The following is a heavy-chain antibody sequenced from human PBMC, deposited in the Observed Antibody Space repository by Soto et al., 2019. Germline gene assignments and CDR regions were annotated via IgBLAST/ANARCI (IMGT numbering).Heavy chain of an antibody. V-gene: IGHV2-5*02. CDR2: IHWDDDK. D-gene: IGHD6-19*01. J-gene: IGHJ4*02. Sequence: QITLKESGPTLVKPTQTLTLTCTFSGFSLSTSGVSVGWIRQPPGKALEWLALIHWDDDKRYSLSLKSRLTITKDTSKNQVVLTMTNMDPVDTATYYCAHRPNGGWLDYWGQGTLVTVSS. CDR1: GFSLSTSGVS. CDR3: AHRPNGGWLDY.